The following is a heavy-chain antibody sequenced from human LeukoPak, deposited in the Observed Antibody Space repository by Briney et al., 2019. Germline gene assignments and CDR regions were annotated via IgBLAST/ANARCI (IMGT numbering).Heavy chain of an antibody. J-gene: IGHJ4*02. CDR2: ISATGADT. D-gene: IGHD1-1*01. CDR3: AKLVGTGATPTDY. CDR1: GFTFXNXX. Sequence: QAGGSLRLSCAASGFTFXNXXXTXVXQAPGXXLXWXSVISATGADTDYAESVKGRCTISRDNSRNTLSLQMNSLRAEDTAVYYCAKLVGTGATPTDYWGQGTLVTVCS. V-gene: IGHV3-23*01.